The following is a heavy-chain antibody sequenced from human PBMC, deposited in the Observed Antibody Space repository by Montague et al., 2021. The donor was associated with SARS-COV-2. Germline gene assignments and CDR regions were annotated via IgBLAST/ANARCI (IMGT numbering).Heavy chain of an antibody. J-gene: IGHJ5*02. Sequence: SETLSLTCAVYRGSFSDYYWTWIRQSPEKGLEWIGEISHSADTNYNPSLNSRVSMSMDTSNNQFSLRLDSATAADTAVYYCARDRLVVRARRRGAWIGAWGQGTLVTVSA. CDR3: ARDRLVVRARRRGAWIGA. CDR1: RGSFSDYY. V-gene: IGHV4-34*01. CDR2: ISHSADT. D-gene: IGHD3-10*01.